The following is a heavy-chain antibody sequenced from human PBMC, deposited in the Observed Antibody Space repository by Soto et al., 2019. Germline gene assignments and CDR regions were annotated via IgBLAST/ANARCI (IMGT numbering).Heavy chain of an antibody. CDR1: NDSIRSGTYY. CDR2: LSYLGTT. D-gene: IGHD6-19*01. Sequence: SETLSLTCTVSNDSIRSGTYYWAWIRQPPGRGLEWMGSLSYLGTTDYNPSLKSRVTISKDASKNQFSLKLTSVTAADTAVYYCATGRSDSGWYEEHFRGLGPLSPVSS. J-gene: IGHJ4*02. CDR3: ATGRSDSGWYEEHF. V-gene: IGHV4-39*01.